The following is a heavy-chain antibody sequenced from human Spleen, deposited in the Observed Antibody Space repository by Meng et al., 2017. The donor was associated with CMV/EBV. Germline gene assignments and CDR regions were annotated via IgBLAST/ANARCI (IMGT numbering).Heavy chain of an antibody. D-gene: IGHD6-13*01. J-gene: IGHJ6*02. Sequence: GSLRLSCATSGFTVSSSYMHWVRQAPGKGLEWVSLIYTDGSTSYADFVRGRFTISRDTSKNTLYLQMNSLRAEDTAMYYCARDLPSSWYRNGMDVWGQGTTVTVSS. V-gene: IGHV3-66*02. CDR1: GFTVSSSY. CDR2: IYTDGST. CDR3: ARDLPSSWYRNGMDV.